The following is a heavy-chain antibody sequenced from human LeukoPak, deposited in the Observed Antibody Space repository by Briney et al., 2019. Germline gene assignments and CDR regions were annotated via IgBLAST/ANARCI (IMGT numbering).Heavy chain of an antibody. CDR1: GYAFDYYG. CDR2: ISLNNGNT. J-gene: IGHJ4*02. D-gene: IGHD3-3*01. Sequence: ASVKVSCKASGYAFDYYGITWVRQAPGQGLEWVGWISLNNGNTHYTKYAQKFQGRVTLTADTSTATAYMELRGLRSDDTAVYYCQRVTIFGVVIDFDYWGQGTLVTVSS. V-gene: IGHV1-18*01. CDR3: QRVTIFGVVIDFDY.